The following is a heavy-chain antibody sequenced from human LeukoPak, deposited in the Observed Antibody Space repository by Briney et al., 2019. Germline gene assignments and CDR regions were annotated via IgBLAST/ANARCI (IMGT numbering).Heavy chain of an antibody. CDR2: IHSDGSRA. D-gene: IGHD6-19*01. V-gene: IGHV3-74*01. Sequence: GGSLRLSCAASGFTFSSYWMLWVRQALGKGLVWVSRIHSDGSRATYADPVKGRFTISRDNAKNTLYLQMNSLTDEDTAVYYCALRAGYTSGSDYWGQGTPVTVSS. CDR3: ALRAGYTSGSDY. CDR1: GFTFSSYW. J-gene: IGHJ4*02.